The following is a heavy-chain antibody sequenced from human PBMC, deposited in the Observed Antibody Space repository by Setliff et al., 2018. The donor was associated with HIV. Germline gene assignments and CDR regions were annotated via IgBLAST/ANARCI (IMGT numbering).Heavy chain of an antibody. J-gene: IGHJ6*03. CDR3: ASLDGSESPYIYYYYMDV. Sequence: NPSETLSLTCSVSGGSISSYYWSWIRQPPGKGLEWIGYIYTSGSSNYNPSLKSRVTISVDTSKNQFSLKLSSVTAAYTAVYYCASLDGSESPYIYYYYMDVWGRGTAVTVSS. V-gene: IGHV4-4*08. D-gene: IGHD3-10*01. CDR1: GGSISSYY. CDR2: IYTSGSS.